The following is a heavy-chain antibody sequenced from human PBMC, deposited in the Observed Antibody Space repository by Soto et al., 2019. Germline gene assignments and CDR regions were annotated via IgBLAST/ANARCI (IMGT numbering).Heavy chain of an antibody. CDR3: AASDSSSWQLDY. J-gene: IGHJ4*02. V-gene: IGHV1-69*01. CDR1: GDSFSSYA. D-gene: IGHD6-13*01. Sequence: QVQLVQSGAEMKKPGSSVKVSCKVSGDSFSSYAISWVRQAPGEGLEWVGGIIPIFETANYAQNFQGRVTITAVESTTTAYLEVTRLRPQDTAVFYCAASDSSSWQLDYWGQGTLITV. CDR2: IIPIFETA.